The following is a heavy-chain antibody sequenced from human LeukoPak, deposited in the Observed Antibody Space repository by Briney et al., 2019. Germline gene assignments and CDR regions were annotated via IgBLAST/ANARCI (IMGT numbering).Heavy chain of an antibody. D-gene: IGHD3-22*01. CDR2: IYSGGST. J-gene: IGHJ4*02. Sequence: GGSLRLSCAASGFTVGSNYMSWVRQAPGKGLEWVSGIYSGGSTYYADSVKGRFTIYRDNSKNTLYLQMNSLRAEDTAVYYCARDMDGSSGYTLGHDYWGQGTLVTVSS. CDR1: GFTVGSNY. V-gene: IGHV3-66*01. CDR3: ARDMDGSSGYTLGHDY.